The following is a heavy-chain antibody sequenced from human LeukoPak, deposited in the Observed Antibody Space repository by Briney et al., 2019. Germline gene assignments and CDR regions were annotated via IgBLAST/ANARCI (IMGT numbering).Heavy chain of an antibody. CDR1: GGSISSSSYY. CDR2: IYYSGST. Sequence: SETLSLTCTVSGGSISSSSYYWGWIRQPPGKGLEWIGSIYYSGSTYYNPSLKSRVTISVDTSKNQFSLKLSSVTAADTAVYYCARRGDPSGSIPQETGSWGQGTLVTVSS. D-gene: IGHD1-26*01. V-gene: IGHV4-39*01. CDR3: ARRGDPSGSIPQETGS. J-gene: IGHJ5*02.